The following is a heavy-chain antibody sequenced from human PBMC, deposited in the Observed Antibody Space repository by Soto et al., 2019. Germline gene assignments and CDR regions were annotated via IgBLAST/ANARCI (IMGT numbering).Heavy chain of an antibody. V-gene: IGHV4-38-2*01. Sequence: SETLSLTCAVSGYSISSGYYWGWIRQPPGKGLEWIGSIYHSGSTYYNPSLKSRVTISVDTSKNQFSLKLSSVTAADTAVYYCARWVNYYGSGSYSDYWGQGTLVTVS. J-gene: IGHJ4*02. D-gene: IGHD3-10*01. CDR3: ARWVNYYGSGSYSDY. CDR2: IYHSGST. CDR1: GYSISSGYY.